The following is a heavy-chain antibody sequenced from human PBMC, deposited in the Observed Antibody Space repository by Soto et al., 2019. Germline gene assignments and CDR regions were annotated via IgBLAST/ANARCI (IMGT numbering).Heavy chain of an antibody. J-gene: IGHJ5*02. CDR3: ARGDSYCSGGSCWALNWFDP. CDR1: GGSISSYY. Sequence: SETLSLTCTVSGGSISSYYWSWIRQPPGKGLEWIGYIYYSGSTNYNPSLKSRVTISVDTSKNQFSLKLSSVTAADTAVYYCARGDSYCSGGSCWALNWFDPWGQGTLVTVSS. D-gene: IGHD2-15*01. V-gene: IGHV4-59*01. CDR2: IYYSGST.